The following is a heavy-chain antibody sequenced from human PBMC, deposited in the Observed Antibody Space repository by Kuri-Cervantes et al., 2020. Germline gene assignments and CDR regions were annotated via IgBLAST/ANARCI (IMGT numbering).Heavy chain of an antibody. J-gene: IGHJ4*02. Sequence: GESLKISCAASGFTFSSYSMNWVRQAPGKGLEWVSSISSSSSYIYYADSVKGRFTISRDNAKNSLYLQMNSLRAEDTAVHYCARTGYDGVDFDYWGQGTLVTVSS. D-gene: IGHD5-12*01. CDR2: ISSSSSYI. CDR3: ARTGYDGVDFDY. CDR1: GFTFSSYS. V-gene: IGHV3-21*01.